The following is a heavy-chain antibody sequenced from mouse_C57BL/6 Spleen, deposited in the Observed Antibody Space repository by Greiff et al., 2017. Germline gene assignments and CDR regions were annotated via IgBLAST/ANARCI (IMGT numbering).Heavy chain of an antibody. CDR2: IYPGNSDT. CDR1: GYTFTSYW. J-gene: IGHJ3*01. D-gene: IGHD2-13*01. CDR3: TRGDGDYQAWFAY. Sequence: EVQLQQSGTVLARPGASVKMSCKTSGYTFTSYWMHWVKQRPGQGLEWIGAIYPGNSDTSYNQKFKGKAKLTAVTSASTAYMELSSLTNEDSAVYYCTRGDGDYQAWFAYWGQGTLVTVSA. V-gene: IGHV1-5*01.